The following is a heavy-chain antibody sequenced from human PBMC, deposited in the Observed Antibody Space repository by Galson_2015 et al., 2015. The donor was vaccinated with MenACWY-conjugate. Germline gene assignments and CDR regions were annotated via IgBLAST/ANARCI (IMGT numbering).Heavy chain of an antibody. CDR1: GFTFSSYA. J-gene: IGHJ5*02. Sequence: SLRLSCAASGFTFSSYAMSWVRQAPGQGLEWVSGISGSGGSTYYADSVKGRFTISRDNSNHTLNLQMNSLRVDDTALYYCAKMGSYYPNWFDPWGQGTLVTVSS. D-gene: IGHD3-10*01. CDR2: ISGSGGST. V-gene: IGHV3-23*01. CDR3: AKMGSYYPNWFDP.